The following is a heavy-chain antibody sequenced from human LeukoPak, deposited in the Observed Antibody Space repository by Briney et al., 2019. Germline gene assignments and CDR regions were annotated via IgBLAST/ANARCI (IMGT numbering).Heavy chain of an antibody. CDR3: ARGLGDYYDTSDFYYAVPVH. CDR1: GYTFTTYD. CDR2: MNPNSGDT. D-gene: IGHD3-22*01. Sequence: ASVKVSCKASGYTFTTYDITWVRQATGQGLEWMGWMNPNSGDTAYAQKFQGRVAMTRDTSISTAYTELSSLRSEDTAVYYCARGLGDYYDTSDFYYAVPVHWGQGTLVTVSS. V-gene: IGHV1-8*01. J-gene: IGHJ4*02.